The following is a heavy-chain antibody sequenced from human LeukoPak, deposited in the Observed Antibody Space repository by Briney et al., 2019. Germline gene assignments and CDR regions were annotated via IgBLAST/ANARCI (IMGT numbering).Heavy chain of an antibody. J-gene: IGHJ4*02. CDR3: ARDLGGGNFDY. D-gene: IGHD2-15*01. V-gene: IGHV4-59*01. CDR1: GGSISSYY. CDR2: IYYSGST. Sequence: PSETLSLTCTVSGGSISSYYWSWIRQPPGKGLEWIGYIYYSGSTNYNPSLKRRVTISVDTSKNQFSLKLSSVTAADTAVYYCARDLGGGNFDYWGQGTLVTVSS.